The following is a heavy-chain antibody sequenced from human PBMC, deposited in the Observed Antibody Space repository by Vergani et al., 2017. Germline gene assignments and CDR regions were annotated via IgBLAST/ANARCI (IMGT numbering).Heavy chain of an antibody. CDR3: AREGRGYSGYDGAFDI. D-gene: IGHD5-12*01. CDR1: GFTFSSYA. J-gene: IGHJ3*02. CDR2: ISYDGSNK. Sequence: QVQLVESGGGVVQPGRSLRLSCAASGFTFSSYAMHWVRQAPGKGLEWVAVISYDGSNKYYADSVKGRFTISRDNSKNTLYLQMNSLRAEDTAVYYCAREGRGYSGYDGAFDIWGQGTMVTVSS. V-gene: IGHV3-30-3*01.